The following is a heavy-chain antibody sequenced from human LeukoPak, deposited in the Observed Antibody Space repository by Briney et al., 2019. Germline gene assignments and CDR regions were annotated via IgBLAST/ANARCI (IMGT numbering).Heavy chain of an antibody. Sequence: ASVKVSCKVSGYTLTELSMHWVRQAPGKGLEWMGGFDPEDGETIYAQKFQGRVTMTEDTSTDTAYMELSSLRSEDTAVYYCATSFAIKNNWNEGWFDPWGQGTLVTVSS. V-gene: IGHV1-24*01. J-gene: IGHJ5*02. CDR2: FDPEDGET. CDR3: ATSFAIKNNWNEGWFDP. D-gene: IGHD1-20*01. CDR1: GYTLTELS.